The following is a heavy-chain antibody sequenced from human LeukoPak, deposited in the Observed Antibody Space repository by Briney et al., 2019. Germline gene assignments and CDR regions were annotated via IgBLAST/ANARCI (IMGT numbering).Heavy chain of an antibody. J-gene: IGHJ3*02. Sequence: GSLRLSCAASGFTFSSYWMSWVRQPPGKVLEWIGSIYYSGSTYYNPSLKSRVTISVDTPKNQFSLKLSSVTAADTAVYYCARVQGYYDSSGPSVAFDIWGQGTMVTVSS. V-gene: IGHV4-39*07. CDR1: GFTFSSYW. D-gene: IGHD3-22*01. CDR2: IYYSGST. CDR3: ARVQGYYDSSGPSVAFDI.